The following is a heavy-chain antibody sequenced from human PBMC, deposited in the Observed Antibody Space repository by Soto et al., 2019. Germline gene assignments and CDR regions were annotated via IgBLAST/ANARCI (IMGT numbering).Heavy chain of an antibody. Sequence: EVQLVESGGGLVKPGGSLRLSCAASGFTFSRYSMNWVRQAPGKGLEWVSSISSSSSYIYYADSVKGRFTISRDNAKNSLYLQMNSLRAEDTAVYYCARGKFAVSGWYGTTDYWGQGTLVPVSS. CDR2: ISSSSSYI. CDR3: ARGKFAVSGWYGTTDY. CDR1: GFTFSRYS. D-gene: IGHD6-19*01. V-gene: IGHV3-21*01. J-gene: IGHJ4*02.